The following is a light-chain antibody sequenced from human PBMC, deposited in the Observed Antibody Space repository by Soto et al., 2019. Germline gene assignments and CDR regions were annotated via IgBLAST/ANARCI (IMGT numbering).Light chain of an antibody. CDR2: DAS. Sequence: DIQMTQSPSTLSASVGDRVTITCLASQSISSWLAWYQQKTGKAPKLLIYDASSLESGVPSRFSGSGSGTEFTLTISCLQPDDFATYYCQQYNSYPWTFGQGTKVEIQ. J-gene: IGKJ1*01. CDR3: QQYNSYPWT. V-gene: IGKV1-5*01. CDR1: QSISSW.